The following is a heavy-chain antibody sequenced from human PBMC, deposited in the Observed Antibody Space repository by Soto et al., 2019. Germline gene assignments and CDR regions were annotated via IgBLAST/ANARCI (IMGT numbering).Heavy chain of an antibody. CDR2: IYYSGST. CDR1: GGSISSYY. CDR3: ARVGDSSSWYGFYWFDP. J-gene: IGHJ5*02. D-gene: IGHD6-13*01. V-gene: IGHV4-59*01. Sequence: PSETLSLTCTVSGGSISSYYWSWIRQPPGKGLEWIGYIYYSGSTNYNPSLKSRVTISVDTSKNQFSLKLSSVTAADTAVYYCARVGDSSSWYGFYWFDPWGQGTLVTVSS.